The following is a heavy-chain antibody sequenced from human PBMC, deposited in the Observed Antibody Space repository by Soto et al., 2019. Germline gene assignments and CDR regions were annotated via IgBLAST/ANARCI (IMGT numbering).Heavy chain of an antibody. CDR1: GFTFTSDP. J-gene: IGHJ4*02. Sequence: GGSLRLSCAASGFTFTSDPLSWVRQARGKGLEWVSAISGSGGSTYYADSEKGRFTISSDNSKITLYLQMNSRRAQDTAVYYCARGVSDFWSGYLNYWGRGPLVAVAS. D-gene: IGHD3-3*01. CDR3: ARGVSDFWSGYLNY. CDR2: ISGSGGST. V-gene: IGHV3-23*01.